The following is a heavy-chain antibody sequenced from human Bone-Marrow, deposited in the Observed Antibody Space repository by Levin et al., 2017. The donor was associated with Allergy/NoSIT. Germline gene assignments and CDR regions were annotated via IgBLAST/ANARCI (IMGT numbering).Heavy chain of an antibody. Sequence: PSETLSLTCTVSGGSISSSSYYWGWIRQPPGKGLEWIGSIYYSGSTYYNPSLKSRVTISVDTSKNQFSLKLSSVTAADTAVYYCARGIVVVTANDAFDIWGQGTMVTVSS. CDR3: ARGIVVVTANDAFDI. J-gene: IGHJ3*02. CDR1: GGSISSSSYY. D-gene: IGHD2-21*02. CDR2: IYYSGST. V-gene: IGHV4-39*01.